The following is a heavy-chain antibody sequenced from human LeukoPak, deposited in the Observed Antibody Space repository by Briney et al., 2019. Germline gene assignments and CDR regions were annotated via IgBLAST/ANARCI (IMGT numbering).Heavy chain of an antibody. CDR3: ARGHDDSSGYCGY. J-gene: IGHJ4*02. CDR2: ISYDGSNK. CDR1: GFTFSSYA. V-gene: IGHV3-30-3*01. Sequence: PGRSLRLSCAASGFTFSSYAMHWVRQAPGKGLEWVAVISYDGSNKYYADSVKGRFTISRDNSKNTLYLQMNSLRAEDTAVYYCARGHDDSSGYCGYWGQGTLVTVSS. D-gene: IGHD3-22*01.